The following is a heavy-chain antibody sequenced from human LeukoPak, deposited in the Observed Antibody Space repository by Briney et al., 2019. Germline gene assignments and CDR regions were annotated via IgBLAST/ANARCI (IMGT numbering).Heavy chain of an antibody. CDR3: ARVEGPPDLVYYYDSSGYYSPDYFDY. D-gene: IGHD3-22*01. CDR1: GYTFTSYG. V-gene: IGHV1-18*01. CDR2: ISAYNGNT. J-gene: IGHJ4*02. Sequence: ASVKVSCKASGYTFTSYGISWVRQAPGQGLEWMGWISAYNGNTNYAQKLQGRVTMTTDTSTSTAYMELRSLRSDDTAVYYCARVEGPPDLVYYYDSSGYYSPDYFDYWGQGTLVTVSS.